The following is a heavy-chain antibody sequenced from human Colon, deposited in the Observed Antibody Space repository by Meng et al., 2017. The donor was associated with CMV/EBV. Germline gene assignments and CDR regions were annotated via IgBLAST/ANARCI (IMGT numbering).Heavy chain of an antibody. J-gene: IGHJ5*01. CDR2: ISSSSSYT. V-gene: IGHV3-21*06. CDR3: VRDKYMSSGWYNVRHSWFDP. Sequence: GESLKISCAASGFAFKSYSMNWVRQAPGKGLEWVSCISSSSSYTDYADSVKGRFTISRDNAKNSLYLQMNSLRAEDTAVYYCVRDKYMSSGWYNVRHSWFDPWGQGTTVTVSS. D-gene: IGHD6-13*01. CDR1: GFAFKSYS.